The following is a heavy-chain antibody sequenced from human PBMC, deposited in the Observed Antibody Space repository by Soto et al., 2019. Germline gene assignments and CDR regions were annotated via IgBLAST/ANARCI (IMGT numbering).Heavy chain of an antibody. D-gene: IGHD6-19*01. CDR2: ISWNSGSI. V-gene: IGHV3-9*01. J-gene: IGHJ4*02. CDR1: GFTFGDYA. CDR3: AKSHTTSGWYVATDY. Sequence: GGSLRLSCAASGFTFGDYAMQWVRQAPGKGLEWVSAISWNSGSIDYADSVKGRFTISRDNAKNSLYLQMNSLRAEDTALYYCAKSHTTSGWYVATDYWGQGTRVTVSS.